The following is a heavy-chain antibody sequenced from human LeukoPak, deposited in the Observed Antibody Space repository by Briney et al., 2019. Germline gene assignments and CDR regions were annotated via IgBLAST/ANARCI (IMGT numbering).Heavy chain of an antibody. V-gene: IGHV4-30-4*01. Sequence: PSETLSLTCTVSGGSISSGDYYWSWIRQPPGKGLEWIGYIYYSGSTYYNPSLKSRVTISVDTSKNQFSLKLSSVTAADTAVYYCARANYYDSSGYYFRGDYYYYGMDVWGQGTTVTVSS. CDR3: ARANYYDSSGYYFRGDYYYYGMDV. CDR1: GGSISSGDYY. CDR2: IYYSGST. J-gene: IGHJ6*02. D-gene: IGHD3-22*01.